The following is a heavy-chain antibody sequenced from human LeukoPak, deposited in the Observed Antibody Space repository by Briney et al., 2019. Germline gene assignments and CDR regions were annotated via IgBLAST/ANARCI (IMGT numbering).Heavy chain of an antibody. D-gene: IGHD4-17*01. CDR2: VNHSGYT. V-gene: IGHV4-34*01. J-gene: IGHJ4*02. CDR3: ARMTTGHDY. CDR1: GTSFSSYY. Sequence: PSETLSLTCDVSGTSFSSYYWSWIRQTPGKGLEWIGEVNHSGYTNMNPSLKSRVTISVDTSKNQFSLMLTSVTAADTAVYFCARMTTGHDYWGQGTLVTVSS.